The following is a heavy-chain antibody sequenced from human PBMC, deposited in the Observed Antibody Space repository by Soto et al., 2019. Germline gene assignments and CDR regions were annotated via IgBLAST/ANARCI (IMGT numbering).Heavy chain of an antibody. CDR3: ARDQTDFWSGYYNWDWFDP. D-gene: IGHD3-3*01. J-gene: IGHJ5*02. Sequence: PGGSLRLSCAASGFTFSDYYMSWIRQAPGKGLEWVSYISSSGSSRYHADFLKGRFTISRDNAKNSLYLQMNSLRAEDTAVYYCARDQTDFWSGYYNWDWFDPWGQGTLVTVSS. CDR2: ISSSGSSR. CDR1: GFTFSDYY. V-gene: IGHV3-11*04.